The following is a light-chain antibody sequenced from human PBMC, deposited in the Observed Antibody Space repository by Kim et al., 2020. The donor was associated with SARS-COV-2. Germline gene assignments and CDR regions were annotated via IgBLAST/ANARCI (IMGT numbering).Light chain of an antibody. J-gene: IGKJ4*01. V-gene: IGKV1-17*02. CDR1: DVIRYE. CDR2: AAS. CDR3: LQHNRYPLT. Sequence: ASLGYRVVITCRASDVIRYELGWYQQKPGQAPRRLIFAASNLQSGVPTRFSGSGSGTDFTLTITDLQSEDFAIYYCLQHNRYPLTFGGGTKVDIK.